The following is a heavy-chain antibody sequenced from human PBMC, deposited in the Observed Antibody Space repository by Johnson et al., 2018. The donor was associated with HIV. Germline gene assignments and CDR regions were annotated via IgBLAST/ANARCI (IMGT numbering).Heavy chain of an antibody. CDR1: GFTVTDKY. CDR3: ASRITGARRGAFDI. D-gene: IGHD1-20*01. Sequence: QEQLVESGGGVVQPGGSLRLSCAASGFTVTDKYMSWVRQAPGKGLEWVSYIRSSGSTVYYADSVKGRFTISRDNAKNSLYLQMNSLRAGDTAVYYFASRITGARRGAFDIWGQGTMVTFSS. J-gene: IGHJ3*02. V-gene: IGHV3-11*04. CDR2: IRSSGSTV.